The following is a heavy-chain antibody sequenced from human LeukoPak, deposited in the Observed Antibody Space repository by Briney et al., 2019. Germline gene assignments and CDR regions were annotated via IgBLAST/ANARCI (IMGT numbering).Heavy chain of an antibody. V-gene: IGHV3-23*01. CDR2: ISGSGGST. J-gene: IGHJ4*02. CDR3: AKTPLATVTSRTSFDY. CDR1: GFTFSSYS. D-gene: IGHD4-17*01. Sequence: GGSLRLSCAASGFTFSSYSMNWVRQAPGKGLEWVSAISGSGGSTYYADSVKGRFTISRDNSKNTLYLQMNSLRAEDTAVYYCAKTPLATVTSRTSFDYWGQGTLVTVSS.